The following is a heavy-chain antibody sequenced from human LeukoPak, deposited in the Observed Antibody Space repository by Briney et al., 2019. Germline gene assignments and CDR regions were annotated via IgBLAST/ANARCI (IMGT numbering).Heavy chain of an antibody. CDR2: IYYGGSA. D-gene: IGHD3-10*01. Sequence: PSETLSLTCTVSGGSISTYYWTWIRQPPGKGLEWIGYIYYGGSANYNPSLKSRVTISVDTSNNQFSLKLSSVTAADTAVYYCARAGNYYSSGSYLGYWGQGTLVTVSS. V-gene: IGHV4-59*01. CDR3: ARAGNYYSSGSYLGY. J-gene: IGHJ4*02. CDR1: GGSISTYY.